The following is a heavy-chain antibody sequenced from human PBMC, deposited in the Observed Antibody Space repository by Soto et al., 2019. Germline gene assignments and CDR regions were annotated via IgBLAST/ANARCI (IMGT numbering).Heavy chain of an antibody. J-gene: IGHJ4*01. CDR2: ISYDGTKE. V-gene: IGHV3-30*03. CDR1: GFSLRAYG. Sequence: QVQLVESGGGVVQPGRSLRLSCAASGFSLRAYGMHWVRQAPGKGLEWLALISYDGTKEYFADSVKGRFTISRDNSKNTLYLQMNSLRAEDTAVYYCAIMGVGGTYGGVDYWGQGTKVTVSS. D-gene: IGHD3-16*01. CDR3: AIMGVGGTYGGVDY.